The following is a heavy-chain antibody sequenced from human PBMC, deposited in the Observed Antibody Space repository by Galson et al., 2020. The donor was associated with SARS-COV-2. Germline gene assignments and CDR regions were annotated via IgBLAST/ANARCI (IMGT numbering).Heavy chain of an antibody. D-gene: IGHD7-27*01. CDR2: IYHSGSA. CDR1: RGSISTGSYA. V-gene: IGHV4-30-2*01. CDR3: ARDFWGAFGI. J-gene: IGHJ3*02. Sequence: SETLSLTCAVSRGSISTGSYARPWHRQPPGKGLESIGSIYHSGSAYYNPSLKSRLTISVDRSKNQFSLELNSMTAADTAVYYCARDFWGAFGIWGQGTMVTVSS.